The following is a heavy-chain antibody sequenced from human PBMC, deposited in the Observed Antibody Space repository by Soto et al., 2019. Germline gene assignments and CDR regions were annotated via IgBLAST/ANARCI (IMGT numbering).Heavy chain of an antibody. D-gene: IGHD3-10*01. Sequence: GASVKVSCKASGYTFTSYGISWVRQAPGQGLEWMGWISAYSGNTNYAQKLQGRVTMTTDTSTSTAYMELSRLRFDDTAVYYCARVIRGAYYNSPLDTWGQGTVVTVSS. V-gene: IGHV1-18*04. CDR3: ARVIRGAYYNSPLDT. CDR2: ISAYSGNT. CDR1: GYTFTSYG. J-gene: IGHJ5*02.